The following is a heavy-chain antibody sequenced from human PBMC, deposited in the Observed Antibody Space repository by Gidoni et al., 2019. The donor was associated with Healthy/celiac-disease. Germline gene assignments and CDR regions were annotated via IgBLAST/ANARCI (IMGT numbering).Heavy chain of an antibody. CDR2: ISAYNGNT. CDR3: ARVWIQLWSPYYFDY. J-gene: IGHJ4*02. Sequence: QVQLVQSGAEVKKPGASVKVSCKASGYTFTSYGISWVRQAPGQGLEWLGWISAYNGNTNYAQKLQGRVTMTTDTSTSTAYMELRSLRSDDTAVYYCARVWIQLWSPYYFDYWGQGTLVTVSS. D-gene: IGHD5-18*01. V-gene: IGHV1-18*01. CDR1: GYTFTSYG.